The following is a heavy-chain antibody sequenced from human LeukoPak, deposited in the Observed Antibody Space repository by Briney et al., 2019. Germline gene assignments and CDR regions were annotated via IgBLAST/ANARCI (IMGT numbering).Heavy chain of an antibody. D-gene: IGHD6-6*01. Sequence: ASVKVSCKASGGTFSSYAISWVRQAPGQGLEWMGWISAYNGDTNYAQKLQGRVTMTTDTSTSTAYMELRSLRSDDTAVYYCARLSSLPKTSKYYFDYWGQGTLVTVSS. J-gene: IGHJ4*02. CDR2: ISAYNGDT. V-gene: IGHV1-18*01. CDR1: GGTFSSYA. CDR3: ARLSSLPKTSKYYFDY.